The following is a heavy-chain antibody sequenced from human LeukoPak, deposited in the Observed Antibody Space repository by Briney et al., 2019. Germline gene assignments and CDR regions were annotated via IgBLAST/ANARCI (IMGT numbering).Heavy chain of an antibody. J-gene: IGHJ4*02. V-gene: IGHV3-30-3*01. CDR1: GFTFSTYA. D-gene: IGHD2-15*01. CDR3: AKDLRSGGSFDY. CDR2: ISFDGSDK. Sequence: GGSLRLSCAASGFTFSTYAIHWVRQAPAKGREWVAVISFDGSDKYYADSVKGRFTISRDNSKNTLYLQMISLRPEDTAVYYCAKDLRSGGSFDYWGQGTLVTVSS.